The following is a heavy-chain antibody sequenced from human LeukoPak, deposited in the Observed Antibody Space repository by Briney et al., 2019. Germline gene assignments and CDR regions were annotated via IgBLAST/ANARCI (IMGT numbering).Heavy chain of an antibody. V-gene: IGHV5-51*01. Sequence: GESLKISCKGSGYSFTSYWIGGVRQRPGKGLEGMGIIYPGDSDTRYSPSFQGQVTISADKSISTAYLQWSSLKASDTAMYYCARLGGSYSNHFDYWGQGTLVTVSS. J-gene: IGHJ4*02. CDR1: GYSFTSYW. CDR3: ARLGGSYSNHFDY. CDR2: IYPGDSDT. D-gene: IGHD1-26*01.